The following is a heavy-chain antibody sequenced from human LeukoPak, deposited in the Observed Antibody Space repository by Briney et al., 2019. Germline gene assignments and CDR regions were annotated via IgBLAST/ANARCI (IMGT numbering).Heavy chain of an antibody. CDR1: GGSFSGYY. Sequence: KASETLSLTCAVYGGSFSGYYWSWIRQPPGKGLEWIGEINHSGSTNYNPSLKSRVTISVDTSKNQFSLKLSSVTAADTAVYYCARAGGYSYDRIFFDYWGQGTLVTVSS. CDR3: ARAGGYSYDRIFFDY. D-gene: IGHD5-18*01. V-gene: IGHV4-34*01. J-gene: IGHJ4*02. CDR2: INHSGST.